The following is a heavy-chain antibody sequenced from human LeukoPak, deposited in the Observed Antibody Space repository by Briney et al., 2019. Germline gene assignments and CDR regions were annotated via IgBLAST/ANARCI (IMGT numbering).Heavy chain of an antibody. CDR2: ISAYNGNT. V-gene: IGHV1-18*01. CDR1: GYTFTSYG. Sequence: ASVKVSCKASGYTFTSYGISWVRQAPGQGLEWMGWISAYNGNTNYAQKLQGRDTMTTDTSTSTAYMELRSLRSDDTAVYYCARVARAGRYYYYGMDVWGQGTTVTVSS. D-gene: IGHD6-19*01. CDR3: ARVARAGRYYYYGMDV. J-gene: IGHJ6*02.